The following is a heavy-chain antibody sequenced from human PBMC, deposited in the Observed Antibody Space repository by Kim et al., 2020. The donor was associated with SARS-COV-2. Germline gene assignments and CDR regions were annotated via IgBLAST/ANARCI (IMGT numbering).Heavy chain of an antibody. Sequence: SLKSRVPTAVDTSKNQFSLKLSSVTAADTAVYYCARAGATIFGVVSAFDIWGQGTMGTVSS. J-gene: IGHJ3*02. D-gene: IGHD3-3*01. V-gene: IGHV4-31*02. CDR3: ARAGATIFGVVSAFDI.